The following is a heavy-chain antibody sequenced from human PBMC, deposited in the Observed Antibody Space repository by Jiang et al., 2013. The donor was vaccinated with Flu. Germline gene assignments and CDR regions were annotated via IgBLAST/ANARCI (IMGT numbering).Heavy chain of an antibody. CDR1: GFTFSSYS. D-gene: IGHD6-19*01. Sequence: QLVESGGGLVKPGGSLRLSCAASGFTFSSYSMNWVRQAPGKGLEWVSSISSSSSYIYYADSVKGRFTISRDNAKNSLYLQMNSLRAEDTAVYYCARVNNRKGIAVAEALDWGQGTLVTVSS. CDR3: ARVNNRKGIAVAEALD. J-gene: IGHJ4*02. CDR2: ISSSSSYI. V-gene: IGHV3-21*01.